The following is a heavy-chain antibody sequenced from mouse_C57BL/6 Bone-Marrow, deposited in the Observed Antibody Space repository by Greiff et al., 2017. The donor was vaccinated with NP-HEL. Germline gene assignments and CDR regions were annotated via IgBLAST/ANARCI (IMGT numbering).Heavy chain of an antibody. D-gene: IGHD1-1*01. CDR2: IWRGGST. Sequence: VQLVESGPGLVQPSQSLSITCTVSGFSLTSYGVHWVRQSPGKGLEWLGVIWRGGSTDYNAAFMSRLSITKDNSKSQVFFKMNSLQADDTAIYYCAKNSYGSDYYAMDYWGQGTSVTVSS. CDR3: AKNSYGSDYYAMDY. J-gene: IGHJ4*01. V-gene: IGHV2-5*01. CDR1: GFSLTSYG.